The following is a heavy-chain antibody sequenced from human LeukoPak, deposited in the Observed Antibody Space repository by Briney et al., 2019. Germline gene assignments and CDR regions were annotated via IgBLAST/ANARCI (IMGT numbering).Heavy chain of an antibody. J-gene: IGHJ4*02. CDR2: IYHSGST. Sequence: SETLSLTCAVSGGSISSSNWWSWVRQPPGKGLEWIGEIYHSGSTNYNPSLKSRVTISVDKSKNQFSLKLSSVTAADTAVYYCATKSSQWLVLGRGDYWGQGTLVTVSS. CDR1: GGSISSSNW. D-gene: IGHD6-19*01. V-gene: IGHV4-4*02. CDR3: ATKSSQWLVLGRGDY.